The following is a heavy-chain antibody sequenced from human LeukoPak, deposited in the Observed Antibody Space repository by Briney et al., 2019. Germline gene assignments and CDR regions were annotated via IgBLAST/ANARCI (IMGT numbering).Heavy chain of an antibody. D-gene: IGHD2-2*01. CDR2: INPNSGGT. V-gene: IGHV1-2*02. CDR3: ATIVVGKNWFDP. CDR1: GYTFTGYY. Sequence: GASVKVSCKASGYTFTGYYMHWVRQAPGQGLEWMGWINPNSGGTNYAQKFQGRVTMTRDTSISTAYMELGRLRSDDTAVYYCATIVVGKNWFDPWGQGTLVTVSS. J-gene: IGHJ5*02.